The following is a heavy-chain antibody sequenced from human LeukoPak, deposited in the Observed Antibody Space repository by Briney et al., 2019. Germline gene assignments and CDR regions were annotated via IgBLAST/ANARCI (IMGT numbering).Heavy chain of an antibody. CDR1: GYTFTGYY. D-gene: IGHD2-21*02. V-gene: IGHV1-2*02. Sequence: GASVKVSCKASGYTFTGYYMHWVRHAPGQGLDWGGWINPNSGGTRFAPKFQGRVTMTRDTSISTAYMDLSRLRSDDTAVYYCARISYARSGGDCYAKCSGAFDIWGQGTTVTVSS. CDR3: ARISYARSGGDCYAKCSGAFDI. J-gene: IGHJ3*02. CDR2: INPNSGGT.